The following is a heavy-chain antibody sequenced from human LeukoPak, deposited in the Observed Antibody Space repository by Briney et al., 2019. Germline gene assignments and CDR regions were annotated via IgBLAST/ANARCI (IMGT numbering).Heavy chain of an antibody. J-gene: IGHJ4*02. D-gene: IGHD2-2*01. CDR1: GGSISSGSHY. CDR2: IYSSGST. V-gene: IGHV4-61*02. Sequence: PSQTLSLTCTVSGGSISSGSHYWSWIRQPAGKGLEWIGRIYSSGSTNYNPSLKSRVTMSVDTSKNQFSLKVSSVTAADTAVYYCARDADQYYFDYWGQGTQVTVSS. CDR3: ARDADQYYFDY.